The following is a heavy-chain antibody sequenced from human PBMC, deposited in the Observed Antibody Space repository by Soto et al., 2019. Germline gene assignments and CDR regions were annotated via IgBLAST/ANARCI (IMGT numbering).Heavy chain of an antibody. CDR2: MSSDGSDE. V-gene: IGHV3-30*18. D-gene: IGHD1-26*01. CDR3: AKNHHASGDYYGLDF. Sequence: QVQLVESGGGVVQPGRSLRLSCAVSGFTFSSYAMHWVRQAPGKGLEWVAIMSSDGSDEYYADSEKGRFTIFRDNSKNTLYLQINSLRTEDTAVYYCAKNHHASGDYYGLDFW. J-gene: IGHJ6*01. CDR1: GFTFSSYA.